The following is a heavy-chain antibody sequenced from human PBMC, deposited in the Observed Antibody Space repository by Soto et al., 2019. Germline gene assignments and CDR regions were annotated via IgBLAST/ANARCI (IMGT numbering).Heavy chain of an antibody. CDR2: IRSSGGST. CDR3: AKDQYSNIN. J-gene: IGHJ4*02. Sequence: PGGSLRLSCAASGFTFSSYAMSWVRQAPGKGLEWVSTIRSSGGSTYYADSVKGRFTISRDNSKNTLYLQMNSLRAEDTAVYYCAKDQYSNINWGQGTLVTVSS. CDR1: GFTFSSYA. D-gene: IGHD2-15*01. V-gene: IGHV3-23*01.